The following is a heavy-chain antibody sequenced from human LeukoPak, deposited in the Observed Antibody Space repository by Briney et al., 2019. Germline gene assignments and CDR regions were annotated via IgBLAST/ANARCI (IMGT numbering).Heavy chain of an antibody. D-gene: IGHD2-15*01. J-gene: IGHJ4*02. V-gene: IGHV1-2*06. CDR3: ARVLKVAATPDY. CDR1: GYTFTGYY. Sequence: ASVKVSCKASGYTFTGYYIHWVRQAPGQGLEWMGRINPNSGGTNYAQKFQGRVTMTRDTSISTAYMELSRLRSDDTAVYYCARVLKVAATPDYWGQGTLVTVSS. CDR2: INPNSGGT.